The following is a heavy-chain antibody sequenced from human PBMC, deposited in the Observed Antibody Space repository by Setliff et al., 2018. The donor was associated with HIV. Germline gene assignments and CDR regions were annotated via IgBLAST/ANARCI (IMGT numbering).Heavy chain of an antibody. CDR1: GFTFSSYA. Sequence: PGGSLRLSCAASGFTFSSYAMSWVRQAPGKGLEWVSAISGSGGSTYYADSVKGRFTISRDNSKSTLYLQMNSLRAEDTAVYYCASSWGNSSGWTIDYWGQGTLVTVSS. J-gene: IGHJ4*02. CDR2: ISGSGGST. D-gene: IGHD6-19*01. CDR3: ASSWGNSSGWTIDY. V-gene: IGHV3-23*01.